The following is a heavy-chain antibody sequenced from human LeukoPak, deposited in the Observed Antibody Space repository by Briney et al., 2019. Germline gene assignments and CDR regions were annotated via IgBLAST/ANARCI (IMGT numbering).Heavy chain of an antibody. Sequence: ASVKVSCKVSGYSLKDSSIHWVRQSRGEGFEWLGGFDPEARKTLYARKFQGRLTMSDDRSTDTTYMDLRSPGSEDTAVYYCVTALEAILIPDYFDFWGQGTLVIVSS. CDR2: FDPEARKT. D-gene: IGHD2-21*01. CDR3: VTALEAILIPDYFDF. J-gene: IGHJ4*02. V-gene: IGHV1-24*01. CDR1: GYSLKDSS.